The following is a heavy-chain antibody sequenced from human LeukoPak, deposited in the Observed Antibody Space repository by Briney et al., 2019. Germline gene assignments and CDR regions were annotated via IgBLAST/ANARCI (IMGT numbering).Heavy chain of an antibody. D-gene: IGHD2-15*01. CDR2: ISGDGGST. Sequence: GSLRLSCAASGFTFDDYAMHWVRQAPGKGLEWVSLISGDGGSTYFADSVKGRFTISGDNSKNSLYLQMNSLRTEDTALYYCAKDGVFIAAIDYWGQGTLVTVSS. V-gene: IGHV3-43*02. J-gene: IGHJ4*02. CDR3: AKDGVFIAAIDY. CDR1: GFTFDDYA.